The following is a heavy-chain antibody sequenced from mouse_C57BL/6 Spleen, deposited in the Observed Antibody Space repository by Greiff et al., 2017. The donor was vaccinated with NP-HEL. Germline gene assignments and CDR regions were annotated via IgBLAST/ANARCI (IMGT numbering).Heavy chain of an antibody. CDR2: ILPGSGST. CDR1: GYTFTGYW. J-gene: IGHJ3*01. CDR3: ARGRPSYGSSYLAWFAY. Sequence: QVQLQQSGAELLKPGASVKLSCKATGYTFTGYWIEWVKQRPGHGLEWIGEILPGSGSTNYNEKFKGKATFTADTSSNTAYMQLSSLTTEDSAIYYCARGRPSYGSSYLAWFAYWGQGTLVTVSA. D-gene: IGHD1-1*01. V-gene: IGHV1-9*01.